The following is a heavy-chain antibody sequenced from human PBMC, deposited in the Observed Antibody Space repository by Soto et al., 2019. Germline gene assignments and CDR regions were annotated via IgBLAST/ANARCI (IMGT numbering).Heavy chain of an antibody. J-gene: IGHJ6*02. Sequence: WTWIRLPPGKGLEWIGEINHSGSTNYNPSLKSRVTISVDTSKNQFSLKLSSVTAADTAVYYCARGRGYSYGFMYYYDMGVWGQGTTVTVSS. CDR2: INHSGST. V-gene: IGHV4-34*01. D-gene: IGHD5-18*01. CDR3: ARGRGYSYGFMYYYDMGV.